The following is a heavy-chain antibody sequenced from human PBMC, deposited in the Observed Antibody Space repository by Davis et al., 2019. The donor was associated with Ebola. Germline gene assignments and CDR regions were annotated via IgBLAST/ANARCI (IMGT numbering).Heavy chain of an antibody. J-gene: IGHJ5*02. CDR1: GYTFTSYG. CDR2: ISAYNGNT. Sequence: ASVKVSCKASGYTFTSYGISWVRQAPGQGLEWMGWISAYNGNTNYAQKLQGRVTMTTDTSTSTAYMELRSLRSDDTAVYYCARDLYYYDSSGYYSNWFDPWGQGTLVTVSS. V-gene: IGHV1-18*04. CDR3: ARDLYYYDSSGYYSNWFDP. D-gene: IGHD3-22*01.